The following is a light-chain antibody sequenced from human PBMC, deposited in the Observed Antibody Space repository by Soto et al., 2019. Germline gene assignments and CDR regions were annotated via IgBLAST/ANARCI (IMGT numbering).Light chain of an antibody. CDR1: QRLLHSNGNIF. V-gene: IGKV2-28*01. CDR2: LGF. J-gene: IGKJ2*01. Sequence: EIVMTQSPPSLTVTPGEPASISCRSSQRLLHSNGNIFLDWYLQKPGQSPQLLIYLGFNLASGVPDRVRVSAAGTDFTLNISRVEAEDVGVYYCVQALQTPYTFGQGTKLEIK. CDR3: VQALQTPYT.